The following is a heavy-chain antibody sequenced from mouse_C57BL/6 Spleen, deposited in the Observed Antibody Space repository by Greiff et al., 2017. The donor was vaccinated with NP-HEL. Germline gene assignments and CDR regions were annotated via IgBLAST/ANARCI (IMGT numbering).Heavy chain of an antibody. D-gene: IGHD2-3*01. CDR3: AREDGYYNALYAMDY. CDR1: GYTFTSYW. V-gene: IGHV1-7*01. CDR2: INPSSGYT. J-gene: IGHJ4*01. Sequence: VQLQQSGAELAKPGASVKLSCKASGYTFTSYWMHWVKQRPGQGLEWIGYINPSSGYTKYNQKFKDKATVTADKSSSTAYMQLSSLTYEDSAVYYCAREDGYYNALYAMDYWGQGSSVTVSS.